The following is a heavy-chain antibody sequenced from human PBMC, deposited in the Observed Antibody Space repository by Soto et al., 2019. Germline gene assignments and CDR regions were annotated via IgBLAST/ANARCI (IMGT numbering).Heavy chain of an antibody. D-gene: IGHD2-2*02. V-gene: IGHV4-39*01. CDR1: GGSISASSYY. CDR3: ARLGMACSSTSCYTPGDYYGMDV. J-gene: IGHJ6*02. CDR2: MDYSGST. Sequence: SETLSLTCTVSGGSISASSYYWGWIRQPPGKGLEWIGSMDYSGSTYYNPSLKSRVTISVDTSKNQFSLKLSSVTAADTAVYYCARLGMACSSTSCYTPGDYYGMDVWGQGTTVT.